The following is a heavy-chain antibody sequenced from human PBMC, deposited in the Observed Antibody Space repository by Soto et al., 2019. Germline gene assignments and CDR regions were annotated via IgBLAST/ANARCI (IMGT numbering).Heavy chain of an antibody. CDR3: ARGGYCSSTSCYTGMDV. Sequence: QVQLVQSGAEVKKPGASVKVSCKASGYTFTSYGISWVRQAPGQGLEWMGWISAYNGNTNYAQKLQGRVTKNPSTTPATALMGLRGLRSDDTGVYYCARGGYCSSTSCYTGMDVWGQGTTVTVSS. D-gene: IGHD2-2*02. CDR2: ISAYNGNT. J-gene: IGHJ6*02. V-gene: IGHV1-18*04. CDR1: GYTFTSYG.